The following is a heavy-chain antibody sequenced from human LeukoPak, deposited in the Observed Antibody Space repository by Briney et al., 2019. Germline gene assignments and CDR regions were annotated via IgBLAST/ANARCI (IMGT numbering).Heavy chain of an antibody. CDR1: GGTFSSYA. Sequence: SVKVSCKASGGTFSSYAISWVRQAPGQGLEWMGRIIPILGIANYAQKFQGRVTITADKSTSTAYMELSSLRSEDTAVYYCARDPRDYGGYWGQGTLSPSPQ. CDR3: ARDPRDYGGY. V-gene: IGHV1-69*04. CDR2: IIPILGIA. J-gene: IGHJ4*02. D-gene: IGHD4-23*01.